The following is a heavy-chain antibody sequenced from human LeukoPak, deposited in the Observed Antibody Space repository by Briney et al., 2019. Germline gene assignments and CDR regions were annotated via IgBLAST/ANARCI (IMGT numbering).Heavy chain of an antibody. CDR3: AKVRVYYDFWSGLD. Sequence: PGGSLRLSCAASGFTFSSSVMHWVRQAPGKGLEWVAGLSSDGNNKYYGDSVKGRFTISRDNSKNTLYLQMNSLRAEDTAVYYCAKVRVYYDFWSGLDWGQGTLVTVSS. CDR1: GFTFSSSV. J-gene: IGHJ4*02. D-gene: IGHD3-3*01. V-gene: IGHV3-30*18. CDR2: LSSDGNNK.